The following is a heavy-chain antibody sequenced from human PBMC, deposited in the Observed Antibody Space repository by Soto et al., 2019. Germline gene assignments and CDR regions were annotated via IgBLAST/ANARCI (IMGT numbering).Heavy chain of an antibody. J-gene: IGHJ6*02. Sequence: QVQLVQSGAGVKKPGSSVKVSCKASGGTFSSYAISWVRQAPGQGLEWMGGIIPIFGTANYAQKFQGRVTITADESTSTSYMELSSLSSEDTAVYYCARHVPAAGYYYGMDVWGQGTTVTVSS. V-gene: IGHV1-69*12. D-gene: IGHD2-2*01. CDR2: IIPIFGTA. CDR1: GGTFSSYA. CDR3: ARHVPAAGYYYGMDV.